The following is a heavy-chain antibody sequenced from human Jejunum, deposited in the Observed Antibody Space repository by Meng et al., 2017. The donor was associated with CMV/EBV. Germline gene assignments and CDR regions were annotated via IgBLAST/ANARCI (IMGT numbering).Heavy chain of an antibody. V-gene: IGHV3-11*05. D-gene: IGHD6-25*01. CDR3: ARGRGSVRWSFDY. CDR2: ISSRGTFT. J-gene: IGHJ2*01. Sequence: VKLVESGWGVLDQPGGVLLPSCASSTFPFSDYYMCWSRQPPGGGLEWVSYISSRGTFTNFAASVKGRFTISRDNAKNSLFLKMNSMGADDTAIYYCARGRGSVRWSFDYWGRGTLVTVSS. CDR1: TFPFSDYY.